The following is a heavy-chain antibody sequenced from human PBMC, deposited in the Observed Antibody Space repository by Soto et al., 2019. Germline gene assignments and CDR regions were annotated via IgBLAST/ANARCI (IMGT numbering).Heavy chain of an antibody. CDR3: ARQYYYDSSGYPRFDY. CDR2: IYYSGST. D-gene: IGHD3-22*01. J-gene: IGHJ4*02. CDR1: GGSISSSSYY. V-gene: IGHV4-39*01. Sequence: SSETLSLTCTVCGGSISSSSYYWGWIRQPPGKGLEWIGSIYYSGSTYYNPSLKSRVTISVDTSKNQFSLKLSSVTAADTAVYYCARQYYYDSSGYPRFDYWGQGTLVTVSS.